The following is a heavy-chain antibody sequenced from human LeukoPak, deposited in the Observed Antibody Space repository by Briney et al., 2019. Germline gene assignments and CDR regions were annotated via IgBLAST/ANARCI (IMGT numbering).Heavy chain of an antibody. CDR2: IYYSGST. CDR1: GGSISTYY. J-gene: IGHJ5*02. CDR3: ARHGKVVPAATNWFDP. D-gene: IGHD2-2*01. V-gene: IGHV4-59*08. Sequence: PSETLSLTCTVSGGSISTYYWSWIRQPPGKGLEWIGYIYYSGSTSYNPSLKSRVTISVDTSKNQFSLKVSSVTAADTAVYYCARHGKVVPAATNWFDPWGQGTLVTVSS.